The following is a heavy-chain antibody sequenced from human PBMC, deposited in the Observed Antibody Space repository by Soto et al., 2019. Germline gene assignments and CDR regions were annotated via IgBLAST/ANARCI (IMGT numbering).Heavy chain of an antibody. V-gene: IGHV4-59*01. D-gene: IGHD2-2*01. J-gene: IGHJ4*02. CDR2: IYYSGST. CDR3: ARVNLVPAQQRVFDY. CDR1: GGSISSYY. Sequence: SETLSLTCTVSGGSISSYYWSWIRQPPGKGLEWIGYIYYSGSTNYNPSLKSRVTISVDTSKNQFSLKLSSVTAADTAVYYCARVNLVPAQQRVFDYWGQGTLVTVSS.